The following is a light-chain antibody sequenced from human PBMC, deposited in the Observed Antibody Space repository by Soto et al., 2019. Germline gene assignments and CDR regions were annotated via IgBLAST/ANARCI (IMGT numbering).Light chain of an antibody. CDR1: QSVSSW. J-gene: IGKJ1*01. CDR3: QQYNSYPAFT. CDR2: DAS. V-gene: IGKV1-5*01. Sequence: EIQMTQSPATLSASPGDRVTLTCRASQSVSSWLAWYQQKPGKAPKLLIYDASTWASGIPSRFSGSGSGTEFTLTISSLQSDDFATYYCQQYNSYPAFTFGEGTKVEIK.